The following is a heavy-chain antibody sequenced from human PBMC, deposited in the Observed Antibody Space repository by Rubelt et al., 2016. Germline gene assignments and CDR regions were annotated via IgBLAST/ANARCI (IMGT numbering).Heavy chain of an antibody. D-gene: IGHD3-9*01. Sequence: SETLSLTCAVYGGSFSGYYWSWIRQPPGKGLEWIGEINHSGSTNYNPSLKSRVTTSVDTSKNQFSLKLSSVTAADTAVYYCARSFDILTAYYSLDCWGQGILVTVSS. CDR2: INHSGST. J-gene: IGHJ4*02. CDR1: GGSFSGYY. CDR3: ARSFDILTAYYSLDC. V-gene: IGHV4-34*01.